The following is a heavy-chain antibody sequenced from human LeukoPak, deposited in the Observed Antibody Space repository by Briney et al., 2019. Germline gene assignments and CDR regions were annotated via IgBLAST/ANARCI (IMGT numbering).Heavy chain of an antibody. CDR3: ARSYSGTGYYYYGMDV. CDR2: IYYTGTT. V-gene: IGHV4-59*01. CDR1: GGSISYYY. D-gene: IGHD1-26*01. Sequence: SETLSLTCTVSGGSISYYYWSWIRQPPGKGLEWIAYIYYTGTTNYNPSLKSRVTISLDTSKNQFSLKLTSVTAADTAVYYCARSYSGTGYYYYGMDVWGQGTTVTVSS. J-gene: IGHJ6*02.